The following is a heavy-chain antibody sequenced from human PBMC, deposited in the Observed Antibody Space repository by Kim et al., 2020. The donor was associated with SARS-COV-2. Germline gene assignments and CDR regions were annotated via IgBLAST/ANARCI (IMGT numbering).Heavy chain of an antibody. V-gene: IGHV7-4-1*02. CDR2: INTNTGNP. CDR3: ARDLYRPHASLDY. D-gene: IGHD5-12*01. J-gene: IGHJ4*02. CDR1: GYTFTRYA. Sequence: ASVKVSCKASGYTFTRYAVNWVRQAPGQGLEWMGWINTNTGNPTYAQGFTGRFVFSLDTSVSTAYLQISSLKADDTALYYCARDLYRPHASLDYWGQGTLVTVSS.